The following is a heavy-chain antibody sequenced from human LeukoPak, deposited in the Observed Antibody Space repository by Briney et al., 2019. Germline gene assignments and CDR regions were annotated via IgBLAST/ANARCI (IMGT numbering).Heavy chain of an antibody. D-gene: IGHD3-22*01. J-gene: IGHJ4*02. CDR1: GFTLSSYG. CDR3: AKAYYYYDSSGYLGY. V-gene: IGHV3-30*02. CDR2: IRYDGSNK. Sequence: GGSLRLSCAASGFTLSSYGMHWVRQAPGKGLEWVAFIRYDGSNKYYADSVKGRFTISRDNSKNTLYLQMNSLRAEDTAVYYCAKAYYYYDSSGYLGYWGQGTLVTVSS.